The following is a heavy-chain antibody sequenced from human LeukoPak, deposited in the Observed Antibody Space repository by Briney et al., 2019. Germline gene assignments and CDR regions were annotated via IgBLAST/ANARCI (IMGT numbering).Heavy chain of an antibody. CDR2: LYYTGST. J-gene: IGHJ4*02. Sequence: SETLSLTCTVSAGSISSSSYYWGWIRQPPGKGLEWIGSLYYTGSTYCNPSLKSRVTISVDTSKNQFSLRLSSATAADTAVYYCVKPYHHQDASGSITTAFYFDLWGQGILVTVSS. CDR1: AGSISSSSYY. V-gene: IGHV4-39*01. CDR3: VKPYHHQDASGSITTAFYFDL. D-gene: IGHD1-1*01.